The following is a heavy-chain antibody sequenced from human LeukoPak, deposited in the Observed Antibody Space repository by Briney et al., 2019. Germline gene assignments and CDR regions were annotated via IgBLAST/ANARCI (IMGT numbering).Heavy chain of an antibody. V-gene: IGHV4-59*08. J-gene: IGHJ4*02. D-gene: IGHD6-13*01. CDR2: IYHSATT. CDR3: ARMAAAGPFDY. Sequence: SETLSLTCTVSGGSISSSYWSWIRQPPGKRLEWIGYIYHSATTNYSPSLKSRVTISLETSKNQFSLKLSSVTAADTAVYYCARMAAAGPFDYWGQGTLVTVSS. CDR1: GGSISSSY.